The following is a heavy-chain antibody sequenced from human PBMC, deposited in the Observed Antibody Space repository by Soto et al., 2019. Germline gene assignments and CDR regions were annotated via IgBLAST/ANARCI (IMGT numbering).Heavy chain of an antibody. CDR1: GYSFTSYW. D-gene: IGHD6-6*01. V-gene: IGHV5-51*01. CDR2: IYPGDSDT. J-gene: IGHJ3*02. CDR3: ARRYSSSSISAFDI. Sequence: GXSQKISGKGSGYSFTSYWIGWVRQMPVKGLEWMGIIYPGDSDTRYSPSFQGQVTISAVKSISTAYLQWSSLKASDTAMYYCARRYSSSSISAFDIWGQGTMVTVSS.